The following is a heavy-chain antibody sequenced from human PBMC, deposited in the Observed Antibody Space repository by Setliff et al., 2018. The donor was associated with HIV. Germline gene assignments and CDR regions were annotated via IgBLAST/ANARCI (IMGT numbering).Heavy chain of an antibody. D-gene: IGHD6-13*01. CDR1: GYTFTSYG. CDR2: ISAYNGNT. CDR3: AIGSSNWPHRPNNYYFDY. V-gene: IGHV1-18*01. Sequence: ASVKVSCKASGYTFTSYGISWVRQAPGQGLEWMGWISAYNGNTNYAQKLQGRVTMTTDTSASTAYMELSSLRSEDTGVYYCAIGSSNWPHRPNNYYFDYWGQGTPVTVSS. J-gene: IGHJ4*02.